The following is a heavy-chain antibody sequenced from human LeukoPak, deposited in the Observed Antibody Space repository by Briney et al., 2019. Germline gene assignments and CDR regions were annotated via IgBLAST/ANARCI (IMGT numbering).Heavy chain of an antibody. V-gene: IGHV3-23*01. Sequence: VGSLRLSCAGSGLTLRSDGMTCGRQAPGKGREWVSSISVNVGVTTYADSVKGRFTMSRDNSRNTLYLQMYSLRAEDTAVYSCEKDPNGDYIGDFDAWGQGTMVTVSS. CDR1: GLTLRSDG. CDR3: EKDPNGDYIGDFDA. J-gene: IGHJ3*01. D-gene: IGHD2-21*02. CDR2: ISVNVGVT.